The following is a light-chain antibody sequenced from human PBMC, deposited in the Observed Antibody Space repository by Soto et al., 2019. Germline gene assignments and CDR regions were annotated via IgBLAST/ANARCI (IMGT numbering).Light chain of an antibody. J-gene: IGKJ1*01. CDR2: GAS. V-gene: IGKV3-20*01. CDR1: QSVSSSY. Sequence: TQSPGTLSLSPGERATLSCRASQSVSSSYLAWYQQKPGQAPRLLIYGASSRATGIPDRFSGSGSGTDFTLTISRLEPEDFAVYYCQQYGSSSTFGQGTKV. CDR3: QQYGSSST.